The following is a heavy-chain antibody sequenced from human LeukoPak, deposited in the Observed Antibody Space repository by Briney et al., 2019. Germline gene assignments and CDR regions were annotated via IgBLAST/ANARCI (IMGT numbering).Heavy chain of an antibody. CDR3: ARAVAGMNFDY. J-gene: IGHJ4*02. D-gene: IGHD6-19*01. CDR2: INPNSGGT. Sequence: VASVKVSCKASGYTFTGYYMHWVRQAPGQGPEWMGWINPNSGGTNYAQRFQGRVTMTRDTSISTAYMELSRLRSDDTAVYYCARAVAGMNFDYWGQGTLVTVSS. V-gene: IGHV1-2*02. CDR1: GYTFTGYY.